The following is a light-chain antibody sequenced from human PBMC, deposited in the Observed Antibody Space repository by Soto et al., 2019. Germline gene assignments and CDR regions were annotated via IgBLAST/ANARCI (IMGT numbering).Light chain of an antibody. V-gene: IGLV2-14*03. CDR2: DVT. CDR3: SSFTGSSYV. CDR1: SSDVGNNNY. Sequence: QSALTQPASVSGSPGQSITISCTGTSSDVGNNNYVSWYQHNPGRAPKVMICDVTNRPSGVSNRFSGSKSGNTASLTISGLQAEDEADYYCSSFTGSSYVFGTGTKVTAL. J-gene: IGLJ1*01.